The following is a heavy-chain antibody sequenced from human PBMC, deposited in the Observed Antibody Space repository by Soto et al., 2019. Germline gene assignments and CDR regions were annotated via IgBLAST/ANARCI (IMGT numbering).Heavy chain of an antibody. CDR1: GGSFSGYF. J-gene: IGHJ3*01. CDR3: ARGGSSDWQVAFDF. CDR2: VNHNGRN. V-gene: IGHV4-34*01. D-gene: IGHD6-19*01. Sequence: SETLSLTCDVYGGSFSGYFWNWIRQSPGKGLEWIGKVNHNGRNNYNPSLKSRVTISLDMSKKQISLKLTSVTAADTAVYYCARGGSSDWQVAFDFWSQGTMVTVSS.